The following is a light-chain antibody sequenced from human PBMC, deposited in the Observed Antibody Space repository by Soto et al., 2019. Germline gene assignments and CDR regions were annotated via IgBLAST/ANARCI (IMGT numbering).Light chain of an antibody. J-gene: IGLJ1*01. CDR3: TSYTIKTTYV. Sequence: QSALTQPASVSGSLGQSITISCTGTSVDVGGYNYVSWYQHHPGKAPRLLIFEVGNRPSGVSNRFSGSKSGNTASLTISGLQAEDEADYYCTSYTIKTTYVFGTGTKLTVL. V-gene: IGLV2-14*01. CDR2: EVG. CDR1: SVDVGGYNY.